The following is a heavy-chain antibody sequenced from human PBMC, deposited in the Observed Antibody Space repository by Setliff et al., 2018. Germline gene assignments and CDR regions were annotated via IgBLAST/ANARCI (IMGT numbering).Heavy chain of an antibody. D-gene: IGHD3-3*01. CDR2: IIPIFGTA. Sequence: GASVKVSCKASGGTFSSYAISWVRRAPGQGLEWMGGIIPIFGTANYAQKFQGRVTMTEDTSTDTAYMELSSLRSEDTAVYYCATKGGPGLEYYNFWSGYYGFDYWGQGTLVTVSS. CDR1: GGTFSSYA. J-gene: IGHJ4*02. V-gene: IGHV1-69*06. CDR3: ATKGGPGLEYYNFWSGYYGFDY.